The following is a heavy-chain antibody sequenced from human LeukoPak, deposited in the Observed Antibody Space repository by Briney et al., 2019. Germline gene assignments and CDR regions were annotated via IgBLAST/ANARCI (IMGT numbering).Heavy chain of an antibody. Sequence: GGSLRLSCAASGFTFSSYWMTWARQAPGKGLEWVSTISPTGDDTFYADSAKGRFTISRDNSKNTLFLQMSSLRAEDTAVYYCAKDYGGDPFDFWGQGTLVTVSS. V-gene: IGHV3-23*01. J-gene: IGHJ4*02. CDR3: AKDYGGDPFDF. CDR1: GFTFSSYW. D-gene: IGHD4-23*01. CDR2: ISPTGDDT.